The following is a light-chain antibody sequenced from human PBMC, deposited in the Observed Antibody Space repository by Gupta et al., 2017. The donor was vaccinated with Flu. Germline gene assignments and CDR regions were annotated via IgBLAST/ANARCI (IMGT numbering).Light chain of an antibody. CDR1: QNVRSAY. Sequence: ERVTHSCRASQNVRSAYLAWFQQKPHQPPRLLIFGASSGATGIPNRFGGSGSGTDFTLTVSGLEPEDFAVYYFQQNGNSPYTFGQGTRLVIK. V-gene: IGKV3-20*01. CDR2: GAS. CDR3: QQNGNSPYT. J-gene: IGKJ2*01.